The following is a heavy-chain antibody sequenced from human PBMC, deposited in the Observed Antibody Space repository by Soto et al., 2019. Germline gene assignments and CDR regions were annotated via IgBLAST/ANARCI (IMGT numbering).Heavy chain of an antibody. Sequence: QVQMVESGGGVVQPGRSLTLSCVTSGFIFTTYGMHWVRQAPGKGLDWVAAIKSDGRKKYYADSVKGRFTISRDDSKNTLYLHMNSLTAEDTADYYCGRDLQVGVIYSDPWGRGTLVTVSS. D-gene: IGHD1-26*01. J-gene: IGHJ5*02. V-gene: IGHV3-33*05. CDR3: GRDLQVGVIYSDP. CDR1: GFIFTTYG. CDR2: IKSDGRKK.